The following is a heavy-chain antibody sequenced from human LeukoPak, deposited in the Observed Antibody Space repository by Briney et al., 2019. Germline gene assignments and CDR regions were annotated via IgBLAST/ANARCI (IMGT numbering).Heavy chain of an antibody. V-gene: IGHV1-18*01. CDR3: ARDAVSTTTAGGIDY. Sequence: GASVKVSCMASGYTFTNYGISWVRQAPGQGLEWMGWISAYSGYTHYAQKIQGRVTVTTEASTSTAYMELRSLTSYDTAVYYCARDAVSTTTAGGIDYWGQGTLVTVSS. CDR2: ISAYSGYT. D-gene: IGHD5/OR15-5a*01. J-gene: IGHJ4*02. CDR1: GYTFTNYG.